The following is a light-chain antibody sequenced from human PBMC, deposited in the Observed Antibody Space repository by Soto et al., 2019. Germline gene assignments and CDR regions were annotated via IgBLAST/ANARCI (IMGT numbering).Light chain of an antibody. V-gene: IGKV1-5*03. CDR2: KAS. J-gene: IGKJ5*01. CDR3: QQYNSDRT. Sequence: DIQMTQSPSTLSATVGDRATITCRASQSISSWLAWYQQKPGKAPKLLIYKASTLESGVPSRFSGSGSGTEFTLTISSLQPDDFATYYCQQYNSDRTFGQGTRLEIK. CDR1: QSISSW.